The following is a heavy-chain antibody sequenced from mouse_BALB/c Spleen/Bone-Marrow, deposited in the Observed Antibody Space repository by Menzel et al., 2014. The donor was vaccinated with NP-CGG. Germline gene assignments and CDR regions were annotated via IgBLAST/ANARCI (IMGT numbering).Heavy chain of an antibody. CDR2: IHPGDGDT. CDR1: GYTFTNFW. D-gene: IGHD2-1*01. V-gene: IGHV1-80*01. Sequence: VQLQQSGAELVRPGSSVKISCKASGYTFTNFWMNWVKQRPGQGLEWIGQIHPGDGDTNNNGKFKGKATLTTDKSSSTAYMQPSSLSSEDSAVYFCARVYYGNLDYWGQGTTLTVSS. CDR3: ARVYYGNLDY. J-gene: IGHJ2*01.